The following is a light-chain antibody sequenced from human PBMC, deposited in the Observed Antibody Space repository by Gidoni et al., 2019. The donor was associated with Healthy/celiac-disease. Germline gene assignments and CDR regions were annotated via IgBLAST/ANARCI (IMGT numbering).Light chain of an antibody. CDR1: SSNSGTNY. CDR3: GTWDSSLSAVV. J-gene: IGLJ2*01. Sequence: QSVCTQPPAGSAAPGQKGTIPCSGSSSNSGTNYVSWYQQLPGTSPKLLIYDKNKRHSGIPDRFSGSQSGTSATLGITGLQTGDEADYYCGTWDSSLSAVVFGGGTKLTVL. V-gene: IGLV1-51*01. CDR2: DKN.